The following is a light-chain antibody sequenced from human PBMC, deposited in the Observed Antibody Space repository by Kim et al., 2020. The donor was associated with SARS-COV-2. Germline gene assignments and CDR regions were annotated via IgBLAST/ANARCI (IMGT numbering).Light chain of an antibody. V-gene: IGKV3-20*01. Sequence: EIVLTQSPGTLSLSPGERATLSCRASQSVSSTYLAWYQQKPGQATRLLIYGASSRATGIPDRFSGSGSGTDFTLTISRLEPEDFAAYYCQQYGSSPYTFGQGTKLEI. J-gene: IGKJ2*01. CDR1: QSVSSTY. CDR3: QQYGSSPYT. CDR2: GAS.